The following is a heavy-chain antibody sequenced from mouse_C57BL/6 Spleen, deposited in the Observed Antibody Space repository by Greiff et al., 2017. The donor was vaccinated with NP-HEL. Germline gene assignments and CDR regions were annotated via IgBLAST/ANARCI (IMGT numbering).Heavy chain of an antibody. V-gene: IGHV1-82*01. CDR2: IYPGDGDT. CDR3: ARWGGDYGWFAY. CDR1: GYAFSSSW. J-gene: IGHJ3*01. D-gene: IGHD2-4*01. Sequence: QVQLQQSGPELVKPGASVKISCKASGYAFSSSWMNWVKQRPGKGLEWIGRIYPGDGDTNYNGEFKGKATLTADKSSSTAYMQISSLTSEDSAVYFCARWGGDYGWFAYWGQGTLVTVSA.